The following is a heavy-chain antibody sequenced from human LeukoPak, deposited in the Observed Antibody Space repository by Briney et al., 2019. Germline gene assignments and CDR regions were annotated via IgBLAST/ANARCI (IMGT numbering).Heavy chain of an antibody. D-gene: IGHD2-2*01. J-gene: IGHJ5*02. Sequence: LVKVSCKASGGTFSSYAISWVRQAPGQGLEWMGGIIPIFGTANYAQKFQGRVTITADESTSTAYMELSSLRSEDTAVYYCARDCSSTSCFNWFDPWGQGTLVTVSS. CDR2: IIPIFGTA. CDR3: ARDCSSTSCFNWFDP. V-gene: IGHV1-69*01. CDR1: GGTFSSYA.